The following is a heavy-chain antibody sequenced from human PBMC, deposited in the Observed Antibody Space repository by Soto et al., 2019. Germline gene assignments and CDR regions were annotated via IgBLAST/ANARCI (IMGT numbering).Heavy chain of an antibody. CDR1: GFTFSSYA. J-gene: IGHJ6*02. Sequence: PGGSLRLSCAASGFTFSSYAMSWVRQAPGKGPEWVSAISGSGGSTYYADSVKGRFTISRDNSKNTLYLQMDSLRAEDTAVYYCAKALIPHYGMDVWGQGTTVTVSS. D-gene: IGHD2-21*01. CDR2: ISGSGGST. V-gene: IGHV3-23*01. CDR3: AKALIPHYGMDV.